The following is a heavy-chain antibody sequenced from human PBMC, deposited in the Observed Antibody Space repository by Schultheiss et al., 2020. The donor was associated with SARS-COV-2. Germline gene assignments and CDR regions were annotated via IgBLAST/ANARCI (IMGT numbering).Heavy chain of an antibody. Sequence: SQTLSLTCTVSGGSISSYYWSWIRQPPGKGLEWIGYIYYSGSTNYNPSLKSRVTMSVDTSKNQFSLKPSSVTAADTAVYYCARDRGMATISPYFDYWGQGTLVTVSS. D-gene: IGHD5-24*01. J-gene: IGHJ4*02. CDR2: IYYSGST. CDR3: ARDRGMATISPYFDY. CDR1: GGSISSYY. V-gene: IGHV4-59*12.